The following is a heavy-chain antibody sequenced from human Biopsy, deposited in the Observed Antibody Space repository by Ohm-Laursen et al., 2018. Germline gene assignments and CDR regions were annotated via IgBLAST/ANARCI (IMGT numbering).Heavy chain of an antibody. CDR3: ARGRGRKSIAATDY. D-gene: IGHD6-6*01. J-gene: IGHJ4*02. CDR2: ISDDGRNK. Sequence: SLRLSCAASGFSFSSYGMHWVRQAPGKGLEWVAVISDDGRNKYYVDSVKGRFTISRDNSKNTPYLQMNNLRVEDTAVYYCARGRGRKSIAATDYWGQGVLATVSS. V-gene: IGHV3-30*03. CDR1: GFSFSSYG.